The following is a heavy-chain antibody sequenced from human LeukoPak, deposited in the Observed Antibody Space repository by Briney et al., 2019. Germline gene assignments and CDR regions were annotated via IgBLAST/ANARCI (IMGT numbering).Heavy chain of an antibody. Sequence: SETLSLTCTVSGGSISSYYWSWIRQPPGKGLEWIGYIYYSGSTNYNPSLKSRVTISVDTSKNQFSLKLSSVTAADTAVYYCARLPVHVVVPAAPWGQGTLVTVSS. V-gene: IGHV4-59*12. J-gene: IGHJ5*02. D-gene: IGHD2-2*01. CDR2: IYYSGST. CDR3: ARLPVHVVVPAAP. CDR1: GGSISSYY.